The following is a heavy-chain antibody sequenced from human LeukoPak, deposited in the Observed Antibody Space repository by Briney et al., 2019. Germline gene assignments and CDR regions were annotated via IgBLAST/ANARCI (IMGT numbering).Heavy chain of an antibody. Sequence: GGSLRLSCAASGFTVSSNYMSWVRQAPGKGLEWISVIYSGGSTYYADSVKGRFTISRDNSKNTLYLQMNSLRAEDTAVYYCAKKGYYDGSGYYMYYFDHWGQGTLVTVSS. D-gene: IGHD3-22*01. CDR3: AKKGYYDGSGYYMYYFDH. CDR1: GFTVSSNY. CDR2: IYSGGST. V-gene: IGHV3-53*01. J-gene: IGHJ4*02.